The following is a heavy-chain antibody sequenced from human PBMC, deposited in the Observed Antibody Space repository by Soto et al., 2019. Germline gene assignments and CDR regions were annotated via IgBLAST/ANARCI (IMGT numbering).Heavy chain of an antibody. CDR2: ISGSGGST. D-gene: IGHD6-13*01. Sequence: EVQLLESGGGLVQPGGSLRLSCAAAGFPFSIYAMSWVRQAPGKGLEWVSAISGSGGSTYYAASVKGRVTTSRDNSKNTLYLQMNSLRADDTAVYYCAKATRGGAATLIRDYWGQGTLVTVSS. J-gene: IGHJ4*02. V-gene: IGHV3-23*01. CDR1: GFPFSIYA. CDR3: AKATRGGAATLIRDY.